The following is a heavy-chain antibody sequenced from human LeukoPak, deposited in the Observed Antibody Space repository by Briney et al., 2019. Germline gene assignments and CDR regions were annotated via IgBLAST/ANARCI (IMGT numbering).Heavy chain of an antibody. Sequence: GESLKISCKGSGYTYTSYWIGWVRQMPGKGLEWMGIIYPGDSDTRYSPSFQGQVTISADKSISTAYLQWNSLKASDTAMYYCARREIEHIFDYWGQGTLVTVSS. D-gene: IGHD1-26*01. CDR3: ARREIEHIFDY. V-gene: IGHV5-51*01. CDR2: IYPGDSDT. CDR1: GYTYTSYW. J-gene: IGHJ4*02.